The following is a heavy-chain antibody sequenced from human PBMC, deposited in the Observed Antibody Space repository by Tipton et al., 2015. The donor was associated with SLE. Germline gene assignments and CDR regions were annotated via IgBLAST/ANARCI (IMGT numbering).Heavy chain of an antibody. J-gene: IGHJ6*04. CDR2: ISSGGST. D-gene: IGHD3-10*01. CDR3: ARFLWFGEPLGLDI. V-gene: IGHV3-53*01. CDR1: GFLVSTMY. Sequence: SLRLSCEVSGFLVSTMYITWFRQAPGRGLEWVSLISSGGSTYYADAVKGRFTISRDNSKNTRFLQMNSLRAEDTAVYYCARFLWFGEPLGLDIWGKGTTVIVSS.